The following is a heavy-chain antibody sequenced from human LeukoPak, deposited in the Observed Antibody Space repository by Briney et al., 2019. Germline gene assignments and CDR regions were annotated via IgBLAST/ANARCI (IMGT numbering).Heavy chain of an antibody. Sequence: SQTLSLTCAISGDSVSSNSAAWNWIRQSPSRGLEWLGRTYYRSKWYNDYAVSVKSRITINPDTSKNQFSLQLNSVTPEDTAVYYCARDSFFGSGLGALDYYHMDVWGKGTTVTVSS. CDR3: ARDSFFGSGLGALDYYHMDV. D-gene: IGHD3-10*01. V-gene: IGHV6-1*01. J-gene: IGHJ6*03. CDR2: TYYRSKWYN. CDR1: GDSVSSNSAA.